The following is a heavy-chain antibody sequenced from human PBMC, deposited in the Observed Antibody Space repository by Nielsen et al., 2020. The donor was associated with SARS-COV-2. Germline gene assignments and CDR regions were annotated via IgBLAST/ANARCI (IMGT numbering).Heavy chain of an antibody. D-gene: IGHD2-15*01. CDR1: GGSISGYY. CDR2: IPYIGST. J-gene: IGHJ3*02. Sequence: SETLSLTCTVSGGSISGYYWSWIRQPPGRGLEWIGYIPYIGSTFYSASLKNRVTISLDTSKNQLSLNLNSMTSADTAVYYCARWLTDYCSGGSCYSGDAFDIWGQGTMVTVSS. CDR3: ARWLTDYCSGGSCYSGDAFDI. V-gene: IGHV4-59*13.